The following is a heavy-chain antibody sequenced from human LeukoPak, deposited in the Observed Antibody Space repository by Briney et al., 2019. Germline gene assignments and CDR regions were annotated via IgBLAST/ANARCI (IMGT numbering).Heavy chain of an antibody. CDR1: GFTFSSYA. Sequence: GSLRLSCAASGFTFSSYAMIWVRQPPGKGLEWIGEINHSGSTNYNPSLKSRVTISVDTSQKQLSLKLSSVTAADTAVYYCARGYNRAAYYDLWGQGTLVTVSS. D-gene: IGHD3-9*01. V-gene: IGHV4-34*01. CDR2: INHSGST. J-gene: IGHJ5*02. CDR3: ARGYNRAAYYDL.